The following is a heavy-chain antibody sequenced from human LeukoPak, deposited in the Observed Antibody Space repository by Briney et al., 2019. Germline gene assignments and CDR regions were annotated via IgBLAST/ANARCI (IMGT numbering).Heavy chain of an antibody. D-gene: IGHD3-3*01. CDR1: GFTFSSYA. V-gene: IGHV3-23*01. Sequence: GSLRLSCAASGFTFSSYAMSWVRQAPGKGLEWVSAISGSGGSTYYADSVKGRFTISRDNSKNTLYLQMNSLRAEDTAVYYCAKDLERYYDFWSGYYKPYYFDYWGQGTLVTVSS. J-gene: IGHJ4*02. CDR2: ISGSGGST. CDR3: AKDLERYYDFWSGYYKPYYFDY.